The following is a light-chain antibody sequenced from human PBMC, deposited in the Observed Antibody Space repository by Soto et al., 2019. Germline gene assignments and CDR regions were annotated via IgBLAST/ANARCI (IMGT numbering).Light chain of an antibody. V-gene: IGLV2-14*01. CDR3: SSYTSSSPLEG. J-gene: IGLJ1*01. CDR1: SSDVGGYNY. CDR2: EVS. Sequence: QSVLTQPASVSGSPGQSITISCTGTSSDVGGYNYVSWYQQHPGKAPKLMIYEVSNRPSGFSNRFSGSKSGNTASLTISWLQADDEADYYFSSYTSSSPLEGFGTGTKLTVL.